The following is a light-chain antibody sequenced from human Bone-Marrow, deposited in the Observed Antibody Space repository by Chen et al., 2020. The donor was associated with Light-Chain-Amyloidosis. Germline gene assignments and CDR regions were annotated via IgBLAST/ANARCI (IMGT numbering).Light chain of an antibody. J-gene: IGKJ1*01. Sequence: EIVLTQSPGTLSLSPGERATLSCRASQSVSSNYVAWYQQRPGQAPRLLIYGASFRATGIPEKFSGSGSETDFTLTITGLEPEDSAVYHCQQYGGLPWTFGQGTKEEIK. CDR1: QSVSSNY. CDR2: GAS. V-gene: IGKV3-20*01. CDR3: QQYGGLPWT.